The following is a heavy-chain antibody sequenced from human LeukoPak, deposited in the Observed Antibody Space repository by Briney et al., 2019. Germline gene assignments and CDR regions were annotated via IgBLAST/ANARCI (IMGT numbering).Heavy chain of an antibody. Sequence: SETLSLTCTVSGGSISSYYWSWIRQPPGKGLEWIGSIYYSGSTYYNPSLKSRVTISVDTSKNQFSLKLSSVTAADTAVYYCARAWTTVTTYYFDYWGQGTLVTVSS. CDR3: ARAWTTVTTYYFDY. J-gene: IGHJ4*02. D-gene: IGHD4-17*01. CDR2: IYYSGST. CDR1: GGSISSYY. V-gene: IGHV4-39*01.